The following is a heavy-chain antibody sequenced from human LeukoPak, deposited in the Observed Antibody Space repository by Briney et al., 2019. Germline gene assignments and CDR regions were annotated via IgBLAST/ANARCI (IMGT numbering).Heavy chain of an antibody. V-gene: IGHV3-74*01. J-gene: IGHJ4*02. CDR3: ARDFSPSMFDY. Sequence: GGSLRLSCATSGLTFSSYWMHWVRQVPGKGLVWVSRISTDGSTTGYADSVKGRFTISRDNAKNTLYLQMKSLRDEDTAVYYCARDFSPSMFDYWGQGTLVTVTS. D-gene: IGHD2/OR15-2a*01. CDR2: ISTDGSTT. CDR1: GLTFSSYW.